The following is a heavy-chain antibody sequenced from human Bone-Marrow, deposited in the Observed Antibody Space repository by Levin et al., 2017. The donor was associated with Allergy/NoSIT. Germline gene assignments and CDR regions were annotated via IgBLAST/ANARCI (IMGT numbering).Heavy chain of an antibody. J-gene: IGHJ6*02. CDR1: GYTFTTYG. CDR2: VSAYSGNT. V-gene: IGHV1-18*01. CDR3: ARGHFPYYYYGMDV. Sequence: GGALRLSCKASGYTFTTYGLTWVRQAPGQGLEWMGWVSAYSGNTNYALNLQDRVTMTTDTATNTAYMELTSLRSDDTAIYYCARGHFPYYYYGMDVWGQGTTVVVSS.